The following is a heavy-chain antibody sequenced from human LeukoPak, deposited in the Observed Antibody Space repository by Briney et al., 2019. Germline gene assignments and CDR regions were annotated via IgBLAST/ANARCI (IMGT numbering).Heavy chain of an antibody. CDR1: RFTFSSYG. CDR2: ISYDGSNK. D-gene: IGHD3-10*01. J-gene: IGHJ4*02. V-gene: IGHV3-30*03. Sequence: PGRSLRLSCAASRFTFSSYGMHWVRQAPGKGLEWVALISYDGSNKYYADSVKGRFTISRDNSKNTLYLQMNSLRAEDTAVYYCARAEGSRSSFDYWGQGTLVTVPP. CDR3: ARAEGSRSSFDY.